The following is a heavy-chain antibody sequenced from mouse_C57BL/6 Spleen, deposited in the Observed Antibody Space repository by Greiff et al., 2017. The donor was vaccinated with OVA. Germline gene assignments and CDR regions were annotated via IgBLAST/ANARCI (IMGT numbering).Heavy chain of an antibody. J-gene: IGHJ4*01. V-gene: IGHV1-5*01. D-gene: IGHD2-4*01. CDR3: TRRIYYDYDGDYYAMDY. Sequence: EVQLQQSGTVLARPGASVKMSCKTSGYTFTSYWMHWVKQRPGQGLEWIGAIYPGNSDTSYNQKFKGKAKLTAVTSASTAYMELSSLTNEDSAVYYCTRRIYYDYDGDYYAMDYWGQGTSVTVSS. CDR2: IYPGNSDT. CDR1: GYTFTSYW.